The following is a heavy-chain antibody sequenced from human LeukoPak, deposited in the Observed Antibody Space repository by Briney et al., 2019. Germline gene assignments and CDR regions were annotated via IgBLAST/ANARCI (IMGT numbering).Heavy chain of an antibody. CDR3: VRRYSIGYYGFGPCFDY. D-gene: IGHD3-22*01. CDR1: GFTFSSYA. J-gene: IGHJ4*02. CDR2: ISGSGDNT. Sequence: GGSLRLSCAASGFTFSSYAMGWVRQAPGKGLEWVSSISGSGDNTYYADSVKGRFTISRDNSKNTLYVQMNSLSAEDTAVYYCVRRYSIGYYGFGPCFDYWGQGTLVTVSS. V-gene: IGHV3-23*01.